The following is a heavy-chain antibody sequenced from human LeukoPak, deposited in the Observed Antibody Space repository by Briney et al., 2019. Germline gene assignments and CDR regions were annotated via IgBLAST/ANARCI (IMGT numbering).Heavy chain of an antibody. CDR3: ARGGEYSSSWYGFDY. Sequence: ASVKVSCKASGYTFTGYYMHWVRQAPGQGLEWMGWINPNSGGTNYAQKFQGRVTMTRDTSISTAYMELSSLRSEDTAVYYCARGGEYSSSWYGFDYWGQGTLVTVSS. J-gene: IGHJ4*02. CDR1: GYTFTGYY. D-gene: IGHD6-13*01. V-gene: IGHV1-2*02. CDR2: INPNSGGT.